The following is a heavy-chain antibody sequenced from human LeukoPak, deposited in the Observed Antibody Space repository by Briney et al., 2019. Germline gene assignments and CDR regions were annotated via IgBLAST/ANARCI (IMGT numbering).Heavy chain of an antibody. Sequence: PSETLSLTCTVSGGSISSSSYYWSWIRQPPGKGLEWIGEINHSGSTNYNPSLKSRVSISVDTSKNQFSLKLSSVTAADTAAYYCARLLGEEQVDTAMVTLGDSIDISNYFDYWGQGTLVTVSS. CDR2: INHSGST. J-gene: IGHJ4*02. V-gene: IGHV4-39*07. CDR1: GGSISSSSYY. CDR3: ARLLGEEQVDTAMVTLGDSIDISNYFDY. D-gene: IGHD5-18*01.